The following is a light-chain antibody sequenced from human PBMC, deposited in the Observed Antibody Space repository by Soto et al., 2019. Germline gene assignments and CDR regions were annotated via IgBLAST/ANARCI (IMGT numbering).Light chain of an antibody. Sequence: EIVLTQSPGTLSLSPGERATLSCRASQSVSSSYLAWYQQKPRQAPRLLIYGASSRATGITDRFSGSGSGTDFTLTISRLEPEDFAVYYCQQYGSSPTWTFGQGTKVDIK. J-gene: IGKJ1*01. CDR2: GAS. CDR1: QSVSSSY. CDR3: QQYGSSPTWT. V-gene: IGKV3-20*01.